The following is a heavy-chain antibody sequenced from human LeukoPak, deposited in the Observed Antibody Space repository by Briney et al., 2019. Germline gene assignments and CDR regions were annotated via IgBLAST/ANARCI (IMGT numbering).Heavy chain of an antibody. CDR2: INSDGSST. V-gene: IGHV3-74*01. CDR3: ARGQLAADFDH. D-gene: IGHD6-13*01. Sequence: PGGSLRLSCAASGFTFSSYWMHWVRQAPGKGLVWVSRINSDGSSTSYADSVKGRFTISRDNAKNSLYLQMNSLRVEDTAVYYCARGQLAADFDHWGQGTLVTVSS. J-gene: IGHJ4*02. CDR1: GFTFSSYW.